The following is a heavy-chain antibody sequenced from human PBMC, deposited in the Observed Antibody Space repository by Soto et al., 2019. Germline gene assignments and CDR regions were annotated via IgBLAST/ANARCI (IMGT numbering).Heavy chain of an antibody. V-gene: IGHV1-46*03. D-gene: IGHD4-17*01. CDR2: INPSGGST. CDR3: TRDLQSDYDF. CDR1: GYTFTSFY. Sequence: QVQLLQSGAEVKKPGASVKVSCKASGYTFTSFYMHWVRQAPGQGLEWMGIINPSGGSTNYAQKFQGRVTMTRDTSTSTVYMELSSLRSEDTAVYYCTRDLQSDYDFWGKGTLVTVSS. J-gene: IGHJ4*02.